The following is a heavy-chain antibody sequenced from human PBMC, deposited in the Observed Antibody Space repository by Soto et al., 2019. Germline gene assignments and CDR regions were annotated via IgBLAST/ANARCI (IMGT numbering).Heavy chain of an antibody. Sequence: ASVKVSCKASGFTFTSSAVQWVRQARGQRLEWIGWIVVGSGNTNYAQKFQERVTITRDMSTSTAYMELSSLRSEDTAVYYCAAGMDSSGSDVPYYYYYGMDVWGQGTTVTVSS. J-gene: IGHJ6*02. CDR1: GFTFTSSA. CDR3: AAGMDSSGSDVPYYYYYGMDV. D-gene: IGHD3-22*01. V-gene: IGHV1-58*01. CDR2: IVVGSGNT.